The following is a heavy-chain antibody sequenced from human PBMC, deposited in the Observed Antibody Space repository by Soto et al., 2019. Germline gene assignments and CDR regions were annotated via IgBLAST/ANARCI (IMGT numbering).Heavy chain of an antibody. Sequence: GESLKISCKASGYTFGSYWIAWVRQMPGKGLEWMGIIFPADSETRYSPSFQGQVTISADKSISTAYLQWSSLKASDTAMYYCARAQTGVTMVRGVPYCYYYGMDVWGQGTTVTVSS. D-gene: IGHD3-10*01. CDR2: IFPADSET. J-gene: IGHJ6*02. V-gene: IGHV5-51*01. CDR3: ARAQTGVTMVRGVPYCYYYGMDV. CDR1: GYTFGSYW.